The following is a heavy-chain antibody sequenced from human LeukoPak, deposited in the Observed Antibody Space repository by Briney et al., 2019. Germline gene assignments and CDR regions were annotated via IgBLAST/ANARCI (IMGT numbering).Heavy chain of an antibody. J-gene: IGHJ4*02. Sequence: PSETLSLTCTVSGGSISSYYWSWIRQPPGKGLEWIGYIYYSGSTNYNPSLKSRVTISVDTSKNQFSLKLSSMTAADTAVYYCARLSRSGYLDYWGQGTLVTVSS. D-gene: IGHD3-22*01. CDR2: IYYSGST. V-gene: IGHV4-59*01. CDR3: ARLSRSGYLDY. CDR1: GGSISSYY.